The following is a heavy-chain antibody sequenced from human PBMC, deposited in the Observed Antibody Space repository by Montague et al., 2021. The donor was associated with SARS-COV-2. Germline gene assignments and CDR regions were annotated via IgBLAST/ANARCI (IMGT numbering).Heavy chain of an antibody. CDR3: ARAHSGSWAHLDN. V-gene: IGHV4-39*01. Sequence: SETLSLTCSVSGDSINNSRYYWGWIRQPPGKGLEWIGTIYYSGSAYYNPSLKSRVTISVDTSKDQFSLKLNSVTATDTAVYYCARAHSGSWAHLDNWGQGSLVTVSS. D-gene: IGHD5-12*01. J-gene: IGHJ4*02. CDR1: GDSINNSRYY. CDR2: IYYSGSA.